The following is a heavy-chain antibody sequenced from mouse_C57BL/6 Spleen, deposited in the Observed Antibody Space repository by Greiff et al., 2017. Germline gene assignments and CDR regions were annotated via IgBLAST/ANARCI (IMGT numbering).Heavy chain of an antibody. CDR1: GYTFTSYW. CDR3: AREGC. Sequence: QVQLQQPGAELVKPGASVKLSCKASGYTFTSYWMQWVKQRPGQGLEWIGKIDPSDSYTNYNQKFKGKATLTVDTSSSTAYMQLSSLTSEDSAVYYCAREGCWGQGTTLAVSS. V-gene: IGHV1-50*01. J-gene: IGHJ2*01. CDR2: IDPSDSYT.